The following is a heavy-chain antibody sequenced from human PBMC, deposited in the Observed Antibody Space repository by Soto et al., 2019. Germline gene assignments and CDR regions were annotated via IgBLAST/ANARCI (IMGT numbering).Heavy chain of an antibody. CDR3: ARSLTEGYCTITGCYTRPLYGMDV. Sequence: GASVKVSCKASGYTFSGDYIHWLRQAPGQGLEWMGWINPNSGGTNYAQKFQGRVTVTRDTPTSTAYMELSRLTSDDTAVYYCARSLTEGYCTITGCYTRPLYGMDVWGQGTTVTVSS. D-gene: IGHD2-2*02. CDR1: GYTFSGDY. V-gene: IGHV1-2*02. J-gene: IGHJ6*02. CDR2: INPNSGGT.